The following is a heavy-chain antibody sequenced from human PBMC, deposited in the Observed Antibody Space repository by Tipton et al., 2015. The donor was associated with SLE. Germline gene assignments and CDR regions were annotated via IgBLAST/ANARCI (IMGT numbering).Heavy chain of an antibody. CDR1: GGSISSSSYY. V-gene: IGHV4-39*07. CDR2: IYYSGST. CDR3: AKGYDFWSGYHFDY. J-gene: IGHJ4*02. D-gene: IGHD3-3*01. Sequence: TLSLTCTVSGGSISSSSYYWGWIRQPPGKGLEWIGSIYYSGSTYYNPSLKSRVTISVDTSKNQFSLKLSSVTAADTAVYYCAKGYDFWSGYHFDYWGQGTLVTVSS.